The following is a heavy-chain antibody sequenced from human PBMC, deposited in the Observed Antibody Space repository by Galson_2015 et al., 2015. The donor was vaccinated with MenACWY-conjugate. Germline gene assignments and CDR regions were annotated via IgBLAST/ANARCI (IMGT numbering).Heavy chain of an antibody. Sequence: QSGAEVKKPGESLKISCKGSGYRFINYWIGWVRQMPGKGLQWMGLIDPVNSNVRYSPAFEGRVTISADNSITTAYLQWNSLQASDTAMYYCARHPPGGRGMDAWGQGTTVTVSS. D-gene: IGHD1-26*01. CDR2: IDPVNSNV. V-gene: IGHV5-51*01. CDR3: ARHPPGGRGMDA. J-gene: IGHJ6*02. CDR1: GYRFINYW.